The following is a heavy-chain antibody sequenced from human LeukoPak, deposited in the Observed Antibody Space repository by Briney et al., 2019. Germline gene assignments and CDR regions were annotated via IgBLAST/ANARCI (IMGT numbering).Heavy chain of an antibody. Sequence: PGGSLRLSCAASGFTFSSYAMSWVRQAPGKGLEWVSWIRSSGADVYYIDSVRGRFTISRDNAKNSLFLQMNSLRDEDTATYYCARDLGNNRGHDYWGQGTLVTVSS. CDR1: GFTFSSYA. CDR2: IRSSGADV. J-gene: IGHJ4*02. V-gene: IGHV3-48*02. D-gene: IGHD5-24*01. CDR3: ARDLGNNRGHDY.